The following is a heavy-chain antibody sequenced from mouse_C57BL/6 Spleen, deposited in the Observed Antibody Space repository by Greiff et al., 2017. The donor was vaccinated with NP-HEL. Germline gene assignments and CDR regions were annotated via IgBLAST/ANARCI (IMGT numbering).Heavy chain of an antibody. V-gene: IGHV1-54*01. CDR3: ARGRTGYFDY. J-gene: IGHJ2*01. CDR2: INPGSGGT. CDR1: GYAFTNYL. D-gene: IGHD4-1*01. Sequence: VQLQESGAELVRPGTSVKVSCKASGYAFTNYLIEWVKQRPGQGLEWIGVINPGSGGTNYNEKFKGKATLTADKSSSTAYMQLSSLTSEDSAVYFCARGRTGYFDYWGQGTTLTVSS.